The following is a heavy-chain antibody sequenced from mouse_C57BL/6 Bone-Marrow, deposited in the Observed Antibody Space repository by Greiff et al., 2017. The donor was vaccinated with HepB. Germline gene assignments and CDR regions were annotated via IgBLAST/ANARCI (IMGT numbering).Heavy chain of an antibody. CDR3: VRPRALYGNGLAF. J-gene: IGHJ3*01. CDR1: GFTFSSYA. Sequence: EVKLEESGGGLVKPGASLKLSCAASGFTFSSYAMSWVRQTPEKRLEWVATISDGGSYTYYPDNVKGRFTISRDNTKNNLYLQMSPLKSEDTSMYYCVRPRALYGNGLAFWGRGTVVTVTA. V-gene: IGHV5-4*03. CDR2: ISDGGSYT. D-gene: IGHD1-1*01.